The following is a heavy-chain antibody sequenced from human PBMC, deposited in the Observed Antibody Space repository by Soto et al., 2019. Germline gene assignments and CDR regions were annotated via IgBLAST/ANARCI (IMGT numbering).Heavy chain of an antibody. CDR1: GFTFSTYS. CDR2: ISDSGNYK. V-gene: IGHV3-21*01. CDR3: ARAFGDVGDY. Sequence: EMQLVESGGGLVKPGGSLRLSCSASGFTFSTYSMNWVCQAPGKGLEWVSSISDSGNYKYFADSVKGRFTISRDNTKNSLFLQMNSLRAEDTAMYYCARAFGDVGDYWGQGTLVTVSS. D-gene: IGHD3-10*01. J-gene: IGHJ4*02.